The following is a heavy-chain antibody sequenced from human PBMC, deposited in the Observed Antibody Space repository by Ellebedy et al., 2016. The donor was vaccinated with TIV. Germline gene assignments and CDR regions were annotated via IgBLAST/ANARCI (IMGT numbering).Heavy chain of an antibody. D-gene: IGHD2-15*01. CDR2: ISSSSSTK. CDR1: GFTFSTYI. CDR3: ARVVVANYYYYYGMDV. J-gene: IGHJ6*02. Sequence: GESLKISCAASGFTFSTYIMNWVRQAPGKGLEWVSYISSSSSTKYYADSVKGRFTISSDNAKNSLYLQMNSLRDEETAVYYCARVVVANYYYYYGMDVWGQGTTVTVSS. V-gene: IGHV3-48*02.